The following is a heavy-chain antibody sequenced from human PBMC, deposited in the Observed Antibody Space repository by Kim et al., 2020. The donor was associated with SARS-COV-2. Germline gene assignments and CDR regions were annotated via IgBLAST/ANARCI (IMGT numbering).Heavy chain of an antibody. D-gene: IGHD3-10*01. V-gene: IGHV4-59*13. Sequence: SETLSLTCTVSGGSISSYYWSWIRQPPGKGLEWIGYIYYSGSTNYNPSLKSRVTISVDTSKNQFSLKLSSVTAADTAVYYCARDLETLYGSGSQYYGMDVWGQGTTVTVSS. CDR1: GGSISSYY. J-gene: IGHJ6*02. CDR2: IYYSGST. CDR3: ARDLETLYGSGSQYYGMDV.